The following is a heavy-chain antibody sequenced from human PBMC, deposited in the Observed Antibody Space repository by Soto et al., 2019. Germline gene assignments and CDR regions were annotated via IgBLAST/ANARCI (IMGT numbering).Heavy chain of an antibody. CDR2: IYYSGST. CDR1: GGSISSSSYY. CDR3: AGNPPYYFDY. V-gene: IGHV4-39*01. J-gene: IGHJ4*02. Sequence: QLQLQESGPGLVKPSETLSLTCTVSGGSISSSSYYWGWIRQPPGKGLEWIGSIYYSGSTYYNPSLKSRVTMSVDTSKSQFSLKLSSVTAADTAVYYCAGNPPYYFDYWGQGTLVTVSS.